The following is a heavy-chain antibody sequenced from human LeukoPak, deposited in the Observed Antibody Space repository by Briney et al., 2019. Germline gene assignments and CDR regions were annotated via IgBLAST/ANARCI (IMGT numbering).Heavy chain of an antibody. V-gene: IGHV4-34*01. CDR3: ARGVYYYDSSGYYY. CDR2: INHSGST. CDR1: GGSFSGYY. Sequence: RSSETLSLTCAVYGGSFSGYYWSWIRQPPGKGLEWIGEINHSGSTNYNPSLKSRVTISVDTSKNQFSLKLSSVTAADTAVYYRARGVYYYDSSGYYYWGQGTLVTVSS. D-gene: IGHD3-22*01. J-gene: IGHJ4*02.